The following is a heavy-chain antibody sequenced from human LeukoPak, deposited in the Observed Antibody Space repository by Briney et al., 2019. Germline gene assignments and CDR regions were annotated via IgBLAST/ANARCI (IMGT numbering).Heavy chain of an antibody. CDR1: GYTFTGYY. J-gene: IGHJ4*02. CDR2: INPNSGGT. CDR3: ARASEWSYYVGFDC. V-gene: IGHV1-2*02. Sequence: GASVKVSCKASGYTFTGYYIHWVRQAPGQGLEWMGWINPNSGGTNYAQKFQGRVTMTRDTSISTVDMELSSLRSDDTAVYYCARASEWSYYVGFDCWGQGTLATVSS. D-gene: IGHD1-26*01.